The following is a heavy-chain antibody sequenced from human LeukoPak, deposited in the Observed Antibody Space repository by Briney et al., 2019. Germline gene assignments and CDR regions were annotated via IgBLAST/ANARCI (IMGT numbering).Heavy chain of an antibody. V-gene: IGHV4-34*01. CDR1: GGSFSGYY. D-gene: IGHD2-15*01. J-gene: IGHJ6*03. CDR2: ITHSGNN. Sequence: SETLSLTCAVYGGSFSGYYWSWIRQPPGKGLDWIGEITHSGNNNYNPSLKSRVTIAVDTSNNQFSLKLSSVTAADTAVYYCARLQLTVAYSYYYMDVWGKGTTVTISS. CDR3: ARLQLTVAYSYYYMDV.